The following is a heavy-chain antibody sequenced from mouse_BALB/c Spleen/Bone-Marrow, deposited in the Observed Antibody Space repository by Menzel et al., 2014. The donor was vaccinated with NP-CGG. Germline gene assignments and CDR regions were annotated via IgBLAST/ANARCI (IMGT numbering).Heavy chain of an antibody. V-gene: IGHV1S81*02. CDR3: ARKGADYEDY. CDR1: GYTFTSYW. J-gene: IGHJ2*01. D-gene: IGHD2-4*01. CDR2: INPSNGRT. Sequence: QVQLQQSGAELVKPGASVKLSCKASGYTFTSYWMHWVKQRPGQGLEWIGEINPSNGRTNYNEKFKTKATLTVDKSSNTAYMQLGRLTSEDSAVYYCARKGADYEDYWGQGTTLTVSS.